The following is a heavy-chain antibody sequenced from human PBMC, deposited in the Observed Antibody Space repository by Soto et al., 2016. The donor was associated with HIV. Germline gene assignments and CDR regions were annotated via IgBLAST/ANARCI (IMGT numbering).Heavy chain of an antibody. V-gene: IGHV3-7*01. D-gene: IGHD1-20*01. J-gene: IGHJ4*02. CDR1: GFSFSSHW. Sequence: EVQLVESGGGLVQPGGSLRLSCGASGFSFSSHWMGWLRQAPGKGLEWVANIKQDGSEKYYVDSVKGRFTISRDNAKNSLYLQMNSLRAEDTAIYYCAKELMYNWDYWGQGTLVTVSS. CDR2: IKQDGSEK. CDR3: AKELMYNWDY.